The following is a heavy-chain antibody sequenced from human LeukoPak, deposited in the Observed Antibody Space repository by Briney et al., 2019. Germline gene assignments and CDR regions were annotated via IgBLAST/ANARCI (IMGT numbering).Heavy chain of an antibody. J-gene: IGHJ6*03. D-gene: IGHD4-17*01. Sequence: GGSLRLSCTTSGFFFGAYAMSWFRQAPGEGLEWVGFIRSKTYGGAIEYAASVKGRFTISRDDSKGIAYLQMNSLKTEDTAVYYCARDQLGGDPDDYYYYYMDVWGKGTTVTVSS. CDR2: IRSKTYGGAI. CDR1: GFFFGAYA. V-gene: IGHV3-49*03. CDR3: ARDQLGGDPDDYYYYYMDV.